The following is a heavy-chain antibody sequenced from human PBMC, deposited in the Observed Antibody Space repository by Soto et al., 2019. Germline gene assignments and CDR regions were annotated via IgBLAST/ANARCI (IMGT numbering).Heavy chain of an antibody. J-gene: IGHJ4*02. CDR3: VCGGNFFVY. CDR1: GFTFRTIW. Sequence: EVQLVESGGGLVQPGGSLRLPCAASGFTFRTIWLPWVGQLPGKGLEWVASINQDGSERYYVDSVRGRFTISRDNAKNSLYLQMNSLRAEDTAVYYCVCGGNFFVYWGQGTLVTVSP. V-gene: IGHV3-7*01. CDR2: INQDGSER. D-gene: IGHD3-16*01.